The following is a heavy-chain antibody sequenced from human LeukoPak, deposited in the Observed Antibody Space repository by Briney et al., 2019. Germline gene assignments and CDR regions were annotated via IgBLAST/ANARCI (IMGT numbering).Heavy chain of an antibody. V-gene: IGHV3-30-3*01. J-gene: IGHJ3*01. CDR3: ARDYVWGSSRSNAFDV. D-gene: IGHD3-16*02. CDR1: GFTFSSYA. Sequence: TGGSLRLSCATSGFTFSSYAMYWVRQAPGKGLEWVAVISYDGSNKYYADSVKGRFTISRDNSKNTLYLQMNSLSAEDTAVYYCARDYVWGSSRSNAFDVWGQGTMVTVSS. CDR2: ISYDGSNK.